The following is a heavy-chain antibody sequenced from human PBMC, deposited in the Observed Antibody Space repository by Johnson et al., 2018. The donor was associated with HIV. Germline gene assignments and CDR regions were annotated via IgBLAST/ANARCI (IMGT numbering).Heavy chain of an antibody. Sequence: QVQLVESGGGVVQPGGSLRLSCAASGFTFSSYGMHWVRQAPGKGLEWMAFIRSDGSNKYYADSVKGRFTISRDNSKNSLYLQMNSLRAEDTAVYYCARDWDAFDIWGQGTMVTVSS. CDR3: ARDWDAFDI. CDR1: GFTFSSYG. V-gene: IGHV3-30*02. J-gene: IGHJ3*02. CDR2: IRSDGSNK.